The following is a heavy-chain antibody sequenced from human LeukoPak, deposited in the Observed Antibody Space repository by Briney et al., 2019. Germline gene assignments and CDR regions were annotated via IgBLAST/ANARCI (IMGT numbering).Heavy chain of an antibody. V-gene: IGHV3-30-3*01. J-gene: IGHJ4*02. Sequence: GGSLRLSCAASGFTFSSYAMHWVRQAPGKGLEWVAVISYDGSNKYYADSVKGRLTTSRDNSKNTLYLQMNSLRAEDTAVYFCASQRHHRVAVAGSFDYWGQGTLVSVSP. CDR1: GFTFSSYA. D-gene: IGHD6-19*01. CDR2: ISYDGSNK. CDR3: ASQRHHRVAVAGSFDY.